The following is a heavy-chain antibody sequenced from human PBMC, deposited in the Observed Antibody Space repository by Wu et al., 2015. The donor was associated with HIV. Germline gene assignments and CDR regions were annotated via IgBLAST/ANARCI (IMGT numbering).Heavy chain of an antibody. V-gene: IGHV1-46*01. D-gene: IGHD1-1*01. J-gene: IGHJ5*01. CDR2: INPTGDST. Sequence: QVQLLQSGAEVRKPGASVRVSCKTSGYFFTTYQVHWVRQAPGQGLEWMGVINPTGDSTDYAQKFQGRVTMTRDTSTNTVYMDLTSLRSDDTAIYYCATSTTALNWFDSWGQGTLVTVSS. CDR1: GYFFTTYQ. CDR3: ATSTTALNWFDS.